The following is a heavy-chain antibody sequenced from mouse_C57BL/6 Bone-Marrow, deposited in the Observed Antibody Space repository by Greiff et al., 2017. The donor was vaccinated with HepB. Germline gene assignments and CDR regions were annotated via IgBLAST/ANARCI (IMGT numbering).Heavy chain of an antibody. CDR2: IYPRSGNT. V-gene: IGHV1-81*01. Sequence: QVQLQQSGAELARPGASVKLSCKASGYTFTSYGISWVKQRTGQGLEWIGEIYPRSGNTYYNEKFKGKATLTADKSSSTAYMELRSLTSEDSAVYFCARGFLDSSGFDYWGQGTTLTVSS. D-gene: IGHD3-2*02. CDR1: GYTFTSYG. J-gene: IGHJ2*01. CDR3: ARGFLDSSGFDY.